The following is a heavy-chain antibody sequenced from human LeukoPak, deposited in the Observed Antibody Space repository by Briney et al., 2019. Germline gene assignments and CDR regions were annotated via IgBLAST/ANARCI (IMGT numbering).Heavy chain of an antibody. J-gene: IGHJ4*02. CDR3: ASLETDIVATIADY. CDR1: GGSVNSNNW. Sequence: SETLSLTCAVSGGSVNSNNWWSWVRQSPEKGLEWIGEIYHSGSTNYNPSLKSRVTISVDTSKNQFSLKLSSVTAADTAVYYCASLETDIVATIADYWGQGTLVTVSS. V-gene: IGHV4-4*02. D-gene: IGHD5-12*01. CDR2: IYHSGST.